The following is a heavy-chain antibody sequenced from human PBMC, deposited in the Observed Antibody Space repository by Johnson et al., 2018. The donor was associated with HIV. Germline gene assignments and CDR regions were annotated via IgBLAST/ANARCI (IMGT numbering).Heavy chain of an antibody. J-gene: IGHJ3*02. Sequence: QVQLVESGGGVVQPGRSLTLSCIGSGFTFSDYAIHWVRQAPGKGLEWVAVISFDGNNKHYADSVRGRFTVSRDNSKNTLSVQMNSLRAEDTAVYYCAKGYSVLNYDAFDIWGQGTMVTVSP. CDR3: AKGYSVLNYDAFDI. CDR2: ISFDGNNK. D-gene: IGHD5-18*01. CDR1: GFTFSDYA. V-gene: IGHV3-30-3*01.